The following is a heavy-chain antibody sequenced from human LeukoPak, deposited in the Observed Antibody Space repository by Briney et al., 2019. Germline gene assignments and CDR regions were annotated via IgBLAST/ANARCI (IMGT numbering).Heavy chain of an antibody. CDR1: GYTFTSYY. V-gene: IGHV1-46*01. CDR3: ARNPSHRSGSYYYFDY. Sequence: SVKVSCKASGYTFTSYYIHWVRQAPGQGLEWMGIINPSGGSTSYAQKFQGRVTMTRDTSTSTVYMELSSLRSEDTAVYYCARNPSHRSGSYYYFDYWGQGTLVTVSS. D-gene: IGHD1-26*01. CDR2: INPSGGST. J-gene: IGHJ4*02.